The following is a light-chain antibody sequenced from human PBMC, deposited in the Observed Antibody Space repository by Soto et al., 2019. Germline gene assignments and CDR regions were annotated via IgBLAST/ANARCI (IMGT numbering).Light chain of an antibody. J-gene: IGKJ1*01. CDR2: GAS. CDR1: QSVGTN. Sequence: EIVMTQSPATLSVSPGDRVTLSCRASQSVGTNVAWYQQRPGQAPRLLIYGASVRASGVPSRFSGSGSETEFTLTVTSLQAEDFASYYCQQLVRWTFGQGTRLELK. CDR3: QQLVRWT. V-gene: IGKV3-15*01.